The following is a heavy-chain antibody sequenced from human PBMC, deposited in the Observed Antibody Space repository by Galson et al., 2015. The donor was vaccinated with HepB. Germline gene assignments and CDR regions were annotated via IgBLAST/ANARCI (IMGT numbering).Heavy chain of an antibody. CDR2: IKQDGSEK. D-gene: IGHD3-3*01. V-gene: IGHV3-7*03. J-gene: IGHJ6*04. CDR1: GFMFSSYW. Sequence: SLRLSCAASGFMFSSYWMTWVRQAPGKGLEWVANIKQDGSEKYYVDSVKGRFSIYRDDDKNSLFLQMNSLRAEDTAVYYWARDHPYDFWSSRLDVWGKGTTVTVSS. CDR3: ARDHPYDFWSSRLDV.